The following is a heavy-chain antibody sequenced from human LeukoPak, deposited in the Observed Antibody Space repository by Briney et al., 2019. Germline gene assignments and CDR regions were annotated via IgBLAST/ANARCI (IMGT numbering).Heavy chain of an antibody. J-gene: IGHJ3*02. CDR2: ISSTSGRAI. D-gene: IGHD2-15*01. V-gene: IGHV3-48*03. Sequence: PGGSLRLSCAASGFSFSDYEMNWVRQAPGKGLEWVSYISSTSGRAIHYADSVKGRFTIFRDNARNSLFLEMISLRVEDTAFYYRVREGFRDAFDIWGQGTKVTVSS. CDR1: GFSFSDYE. CDR3: VREGFRDAFDI.